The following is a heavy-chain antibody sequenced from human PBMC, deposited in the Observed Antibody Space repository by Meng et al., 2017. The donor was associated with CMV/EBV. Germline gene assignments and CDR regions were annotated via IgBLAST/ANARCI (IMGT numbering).Heavy chain of an antibody. CDR2: IWYDGSNK. D-gene: IGHD2-2*01. Sequence: GESLKISCAASGFTFSSYGMHWVRQAPGKGLEWVAVIWYDGSNKYYADSVKGRFTISRDNSKNTLYLQMNSLRAEDTAVYYCAKDASYQHSFDHWGQGTLVTVSS. CDR3: AKDASYQHSFDH. V-gene: IGHV3-33*06. J-gene: IGHJ4*02. CDR1: GFTFSSYG.